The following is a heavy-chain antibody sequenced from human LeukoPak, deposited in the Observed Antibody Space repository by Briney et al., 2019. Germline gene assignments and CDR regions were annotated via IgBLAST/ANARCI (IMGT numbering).Heavy chain of an antibody. V-gene: IGHV3-66*01. CDR2: IYADGTT. J-gene: IGHJ4*02. Sequence: GGSLRLSCAASGFTVSSNYMSWVRQTPGKGLEWLSAIYADGTTDYTDSVKGRFIISRDNSKNTLYLQMNSLRAEDTAVYYCARDSYIRGGYYFDYWGQGTLVTVSS. CDR1: GFTVSSNY. CDR3: ARDSYIRGGYYFDY. D-gene: IGHD6-19*01.